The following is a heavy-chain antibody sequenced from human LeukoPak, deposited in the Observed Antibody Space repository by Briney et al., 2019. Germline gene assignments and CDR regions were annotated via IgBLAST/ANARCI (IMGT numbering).Heavy chain of an antibody. CDR1: GYTFTSYA. D-gene: IGHD4/OR15-4a*01. Sequence: ASVKVSCKASGYTFTSYAMNWVRQVPGQGLEWMGWINTNTGNPTYAQGFTGRFVFSLDTSVSTAYLQISSLKAEDTAVYYCARGGGKVFDGAYPEGPCRYWGQGTLVTVSS. CDR2: INTNTGNP. V-gene: IGHV7-4-1*02. J-gene: IGHJ4*02. CDR3: ARGGGKVFDGAYPEGPCRY.